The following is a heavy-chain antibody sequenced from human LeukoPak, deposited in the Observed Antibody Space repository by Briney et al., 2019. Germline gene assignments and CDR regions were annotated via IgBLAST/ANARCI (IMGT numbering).Heavy chain of an antibody. CDR3: AKTLRAYYYDSSGYYAFDI. CDR1: GFTFDDYA. J-gene: IGHJ3*02. CDR2: ISWNSGSI. V-gene: IGHV3-9*01. D-gene: IGHD3-22*01. Sequence: GGSLRLSCAASGFTFDDYAMHWVRQAPGKDLEWVSGISWNSGSIGYADSVKGRFTISRDNAKNSLYLQMNSLRAEDTALYYCAKTLRAYYYDSSGYYAFDIWGQGTMVTVSS.